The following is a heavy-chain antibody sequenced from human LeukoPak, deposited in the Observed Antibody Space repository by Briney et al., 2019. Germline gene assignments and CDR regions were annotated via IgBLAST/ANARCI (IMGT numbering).Heavy chain of an antibody. V-gene: IGHV1-69*05. Sequence: SVKVSCKASGYTFTGYYMHWVRQAPGQGLEWMGGIIPIFGTANYAQKFQGRVTITTDESTSTAYMELSSLRSEDTAVYYCARGDRRTAAGVYWGQGTLVTVSS. J-gene: IGHJ4*02. CDR2: IIPIFGTA. CDR3: ARGDRRTAAGVY. D-gene: IGHD6-13*01. CDR1: GYTFTGYY.